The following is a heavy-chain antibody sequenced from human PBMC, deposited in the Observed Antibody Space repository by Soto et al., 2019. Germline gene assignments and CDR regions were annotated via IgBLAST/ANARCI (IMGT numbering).Heavy chain of an antibody. V-gene: IGHV4-31*02. CDR1: GGSISSGGYY. J-gene: IGHJ6*02. CDR2: IYYSGST. Sequence: SETLSLTCTVSGGSISSGGYYWSWIRQHPGKGLEWIGYIYYSGSTYYNPSLKSRATISVDTSKNQFSLKLSSVTAADTAVYYCARESYYDFWSGTTDYYYYGMDVWGQGTTVTVSS. CDR3: ARESYYDFWSGTTDYYYYGMDV. D-gene: IGHD3-3*01.